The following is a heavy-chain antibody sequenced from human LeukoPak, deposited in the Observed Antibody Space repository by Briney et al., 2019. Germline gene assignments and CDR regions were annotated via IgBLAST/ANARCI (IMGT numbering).Heavy chain of an antibody. D-gene: IGHD3-22*01. J-gene: IGHJ4*02. CDR2: IYTSGST. CDR1: GGSISSYY. Sequence: SETLSLTCTVSGGSISSYYWSWIRQPAGKGLEWIGRIYTSGSTNYNPSLKSRVTMSVDTSKNQFSLKLSSVTAADTAVYYCARDFTYDSSGPMDYWGQGTLVTVSS. CDR3: ARDFTYDSSGPMDY. V-gene: IGHV4-4*07.